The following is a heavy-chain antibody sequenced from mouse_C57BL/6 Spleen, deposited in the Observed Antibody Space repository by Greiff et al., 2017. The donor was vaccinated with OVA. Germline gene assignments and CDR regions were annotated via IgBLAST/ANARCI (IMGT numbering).Heavy chain of an antibody. Sequence: QVQLKQSGPGLVQPSQSLSITCTVSGFSLTSYGVHWVRQSPGKGLEWLGVIWSGGSTDYNAAFISRLSISKDNSKSQVFFKMNSLQADDTAIYYCARNGGYYGYDEDFDYWGQGTTLTVSS. CDR3: ARNGGYYGYDEDFDY. CDR1: GFSLTSYG. CDR2: IWSGGST. V-gene: IGHV2-2*01. J-gene: IGHJ2*01. D-gene: IGHD2-2*01.